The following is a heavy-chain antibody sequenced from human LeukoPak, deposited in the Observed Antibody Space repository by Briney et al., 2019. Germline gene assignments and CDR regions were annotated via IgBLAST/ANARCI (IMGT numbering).Heavy chain of an antibody. Sequence: PGGSLRLSCAASGFTFSSYWMSWVRQAPGKGLEWVANIKQDGSDKYYVDSVKGRFTISRDNAKNSLYLQMNSLRAEDTAVYYCATPLDYYDSSGYHQGGDWGQGTLVTVSS. CDR3: ATPLDYYDSSGYHQGGD. V-gene: IGHV3-7*03. CDR2: IKQDGSDK. J-gene: IGHJ4*02. D-gene: IGHD3-22*01. CDR1: GFTFSSYW.